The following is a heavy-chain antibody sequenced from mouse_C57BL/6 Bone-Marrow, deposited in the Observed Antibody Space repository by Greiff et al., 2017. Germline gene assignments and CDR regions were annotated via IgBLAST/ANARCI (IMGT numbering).Heavy chain of an antibody. CDR1: GYTFTSYW. D-gene: IGHD1-1*01. Sequence: VQLQQPGAELVKPGASVKLSCKASGYTFTSYWMHWVKQRPGQGLEWIGMIHPNSGSTNYNEKFKSKATLTVDKSSSTAYMQLSSLTSEDSAVYYCARSTTVVASWYFDVWGTGTTVTVSS. V-gene: IGHV1-64*01. CDR3: ARSTTVVASWYFDV. CDR2: IHPNSGST. J-gene: IGHJ1*03.